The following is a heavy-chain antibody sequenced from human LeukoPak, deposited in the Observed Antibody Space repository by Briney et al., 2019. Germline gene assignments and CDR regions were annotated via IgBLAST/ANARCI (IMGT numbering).Heavy chain of an antibody. J-gene: IGHJ4*02. CDR2: ISSTGGST. CDR3: ARAIAARRRVGWDYFDY. CDR1: GFTFNTYG. Sequence: GGSLRLSCAASGFTFNTYGIHWVRQAPGKGLEYVSGISSTGGSTYYANSVKGRFTISRDNSKNTLYLQMGSLRAEDTAVYYCARAIAARRRVGWDYFDYWGQGTLVTVSS. D-gene: IGHD6-6*01. V-gene: IGHV3-64*01.